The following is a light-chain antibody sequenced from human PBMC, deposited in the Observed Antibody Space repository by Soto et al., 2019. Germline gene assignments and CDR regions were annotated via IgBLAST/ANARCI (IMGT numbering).Light chain of an antibody. V-gene: IGKV3-15*01. CDR3: QQYNKWRQT. J-gene: IGKJ1*01. Sequence: EIVMAQSPATVPVSPGERVTLSCRASQSVSIDLAWYQQKPGQAPRLLIYGASTRATDIPPSFTGSGSGTAFPLTISSLQSEDIAVYYCQQYNKWRQTFGQGTKVEIK. CDR2: GAS. CDR1: QSVSID.